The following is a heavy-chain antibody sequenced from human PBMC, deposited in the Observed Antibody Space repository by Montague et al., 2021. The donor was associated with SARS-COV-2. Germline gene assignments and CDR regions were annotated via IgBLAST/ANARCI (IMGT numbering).Heavy chain of an antibody. Sequence: SETLSLTCAVYGGSFGDYHWSWIRQPPGKGLEWIGNISQSGSTNYNPSLKSRVTISVDTSKNQFSLKLTSVTAADTGLYFCARGHLTVSMIVVVFTSASYYFDYWGQGAQVTVSS. J-gene: IGHJ4*02. CDR3: ARGHLTVSMIVVVFTSASYYFDY. CDR2: ISQSGST. D-gene: IGHD3-22*01. V-gene: IGHV4-34*01. CDR1: GGSFGDYH.